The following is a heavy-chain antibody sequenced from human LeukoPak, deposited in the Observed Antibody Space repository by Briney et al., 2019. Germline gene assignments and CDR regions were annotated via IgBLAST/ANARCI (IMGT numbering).Heavy chain of an antibody. CDR2: IYTSGST. CDR1: GGSISSGSYY. J-gene: IGHJ3*02. CDR3: ARRIQLWLPRENDAFDI. Sequence: SETLSLTCTVSGGSISSGSYYWSWIRQPAGKGLEGIGRIYTSGSTNYNPSLKSRVTISVDTSKNQFSLKLSSVTAADTAVYYCARRIQLWLPRENDAFDIWGQGTMVTASS. V-gene: IGHV4-61*02. D-gene: IGHD5-18*01.